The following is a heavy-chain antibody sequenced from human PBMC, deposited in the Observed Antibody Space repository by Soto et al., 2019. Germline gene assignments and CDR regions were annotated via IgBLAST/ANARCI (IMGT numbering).Heavy chain of an antibody. J-gene: IGHJ6*02. CDR1: GGNFSNYA. CDR3: ARVVILVPTASTHYYYHMDV. CDR2: IIPIVGTG. V-gene: IGHV1-69*01. Sequence: QVQLVQSGAEVRKPGSSVTVACKASGGNFSNYAISWVRQATGQGLEWMGGIIPIVGTGSYAQKFQGRVTITADEPTTTAYMELSSLRVEDTAVYYCARVVILVPTASTHYYYHMDVWGPGTTVTVSS. D-gene: IGHD2-2*01.